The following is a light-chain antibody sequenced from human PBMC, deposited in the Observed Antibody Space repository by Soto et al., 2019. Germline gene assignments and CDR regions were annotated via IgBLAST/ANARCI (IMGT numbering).Light chain of an antibody. Sequence: QAVVTQPPSASGTPGQRVTISCSGSSSNIGANPINWYQQLPGTAPKLLIYNNDQRPSGVPDRFSASKSGTSASLAISGLQSEDEADYYCEAWDDSLSGPVFGGGTKLTVL. V-gene: IGLV1-44*01. CDR2: NND. CDR3: EAWDDSLSGPV. CDR1: SSNIGANP. J-gene: IGLJ2*01.